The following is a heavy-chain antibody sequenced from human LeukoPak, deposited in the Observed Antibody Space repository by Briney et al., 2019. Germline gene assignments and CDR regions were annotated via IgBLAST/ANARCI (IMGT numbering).Heavy chain of an antibody. CDR3: ASNLRFLEWLPDS. CDR2: LSYSGSS. V-gene: IGHV4-39*01. Sequence: SETLSLTCTVSADSIKSNSFYWGWARQPPGKGLEWIGIGSLSYSGSSYYSPSLKSRITISVDMAKSQSSLKLSSVTAADTAVYYCASNLRFLEWLPDSWGQGTLVTVSS. J-gene: IGHJ4*02. CDR1: ADSIKSNSFY. D-gene: IGHD3-3*01.